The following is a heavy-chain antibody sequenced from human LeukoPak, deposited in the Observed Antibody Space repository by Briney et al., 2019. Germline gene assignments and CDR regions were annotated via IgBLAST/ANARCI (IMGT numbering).Heavy chain of an antibody. CDR2: ISSSGSTI. CDR1: GFTFSSYE. J-gene: IGHJ4*02. Sequence: PGGSLRLSCAASGFTFSSYEMNWVRQAPGKGLEWVSYISSSGSTIYYADSVKGRFTISRDNSKNTLYLQMNSLRAEDTAVYYCAKFALLLWFGELDYWGQGTLVTVSS. V-gene: IGHV3-48*03. D-gene: IGHD3-10*01. CDR3: AKFALLLWFGELDY.